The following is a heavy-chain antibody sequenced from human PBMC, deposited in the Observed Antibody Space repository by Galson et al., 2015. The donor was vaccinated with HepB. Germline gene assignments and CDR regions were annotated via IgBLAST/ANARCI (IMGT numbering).Heavy chain of an antibody. CDR2: VHSSGVT. V-gene: IGHV4-39*01. CDR1: GASISISTFY. CDR3: VRALGGSYFYGMDV. J-gene: IGHJ6*02. Sequence: LSLTCSVSGASISISTFYWVWIRQTPVKGLEWIGNVHSSGVTYYNPSLNNRVTVSGDTAKNQFSLRVRSVTAADTAVYYCVRALGGSYFYGMDVWGQGTTVIVSS.